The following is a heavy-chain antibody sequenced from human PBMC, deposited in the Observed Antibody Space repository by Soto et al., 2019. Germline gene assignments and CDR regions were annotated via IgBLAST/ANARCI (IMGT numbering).Heavy chain of an antibody. D-gene: IGHD6-13*01. CDR2: ISWNSGTI. V-gene: IGHV3-9*02. Sequence: GGSLRLSCAASGFTSDDYAMHWVRQAPGKGLEWVSGISWNSGTIVYADSVKGRFTISRDNAKNSLYLQMNSLRGEDTALYYCAKDMRGGSSSSRYYYGLDVWGQGTTVTVSS. CDR3: AKDMRGGSSSSRYYYGLDV. CDR1: GFTSDDYA. J-gene: IGHJ6*02.